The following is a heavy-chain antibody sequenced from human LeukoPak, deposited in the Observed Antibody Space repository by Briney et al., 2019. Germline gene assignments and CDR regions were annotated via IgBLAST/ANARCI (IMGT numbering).Heavy chain of an antibody. V-gene: IGHV1-8*01. CDR1: GYTFTIYD. Sequence: ASVNVSCKASGYTFTIYDINWVRQATGQGLEWMGWMNPNSGNTGYAQKFQGRVTMTRNTSISTAYMELSSLRSEDTAVYYCARGDYDFWSGYYPIYYYYYGMDVWGQGTTVTVSS. CDR3: ARGDYDFWSGYYPIYYYYYGMDV. D-gene: IGHD3-3*01. J-gene: IGHJ6*02. CDR2: MNPNSGNT.